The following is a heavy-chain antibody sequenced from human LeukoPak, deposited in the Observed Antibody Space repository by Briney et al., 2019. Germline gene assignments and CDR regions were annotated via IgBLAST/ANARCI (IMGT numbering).Heavy chain of an antibody. D-gene: IGHD2-2*01. V-gene: IGHV3-23*01. CDR1: GLAFSTYA. CDR3: VANMYKYMDV. J-gene: IGHJ6*04. Sequence: GGSLRLSSAVSGLAFSTYAVSWVRQAPGRGLEWVSSISGNGDTTYYADSVRGRFTISRDNSKKTAYLQMNSLRAEDTAVYYAVANMYKYMDVWGKGTTVTVSS. CDR2: ISGNGDTT.